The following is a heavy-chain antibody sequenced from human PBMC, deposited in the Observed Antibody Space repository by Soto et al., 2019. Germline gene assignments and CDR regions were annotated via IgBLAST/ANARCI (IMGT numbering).Heavy chain of an antibody. CDR2: IRSKTDGGTT. Sequence: GGSLRLSCAASGFASSNAWMSWVRQAPGKGLEWVGRIRSKTDGGTTDYAAPVKGRFTISRDDSKDTLYLQMNSLKTEDTAVYYCKWDLEASDPWGQGTLVTVSS. CDR1: GFASSNAW. V-gene: IGHV3-15*01. CDR3: KWDLEASDP. J-gene: IGHJ5*02. D-gene: IGHD1-26*01.